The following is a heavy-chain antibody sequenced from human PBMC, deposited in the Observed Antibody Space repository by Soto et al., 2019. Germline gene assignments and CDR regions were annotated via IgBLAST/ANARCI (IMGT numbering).Heavy chain of an antibody. V-gene: IGHV1-24*01. CDR2: FDPEDGET. J-gene: IGHJ6*02. Sequence: GASVKVSCKVSGYTLTELSMHWVRQAPGKGLEWMGGFDPEDGETIYAQKFQGRVTMTEDTSTDTAYMELSSLRSEDTAVYYCATDSTNSQQQLPSIVSNDYCIYGKDVWGQGTTVTVSS. D-gene: IGHD6-13*01. CDR1: GYTLTELS. CDR3: ATDSTNSQQQLPSIVSNDYCIYGKDV.